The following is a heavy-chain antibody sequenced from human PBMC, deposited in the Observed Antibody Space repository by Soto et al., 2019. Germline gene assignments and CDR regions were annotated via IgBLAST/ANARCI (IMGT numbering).Heavy chain of an antibody. V-gene: IGHV5-10-1*01. Sequence: PGESLKISCKGSGYSFTSYRISWVRQMPGKGLEWMGRIDPSDSYTNYSPSFQGHVTISADKSISTAYLQWSSLKASDTAMYYCARPTGGYYGMDVWGQGTTVTVSS. CDR1: GYSFTSYR. CDR3: ARPTGGYYGMDV. J-gene: IGHJ6*02. CDR2: IDPSDSYT.